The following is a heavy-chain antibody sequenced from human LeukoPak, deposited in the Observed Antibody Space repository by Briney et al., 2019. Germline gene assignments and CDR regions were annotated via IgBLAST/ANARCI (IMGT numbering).Heavy chain of an antibody. D-gene: IGHD5-12*01. Sequence: PGGSLRLSCAASGFTFDDYGMSWVRQAPGKGLEWVSGINWNGGNTGYADSVKGRFTISRDNAKNSLYLQMNSLRAEDTALYYCARGQGSGYDSNWFDPWGQGTLVTVSS. CDR1: GFTFDDYG. J-gene: IGHJ5*02. CDR3: ARGQGSGYDSNWFDP. CDR2: INWNGGNT. V-gene: IGHV3-20*04.